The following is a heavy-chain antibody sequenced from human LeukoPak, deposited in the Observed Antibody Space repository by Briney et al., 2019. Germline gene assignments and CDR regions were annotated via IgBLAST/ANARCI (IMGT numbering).Heavy chain of an antibody. J-gene: IGHJ4*02. D-gene: IGHD4-17*01. CDR2: ISSSSSYI. Sequence: PGGSLRLSCAASGFTFSGYSMNWVRQAPGKGVEGGSSISSSSSYIYYGDSVKGVFTISRDNAKTSLYLQMNSLRAEDTAVYYCARDFYGDSACDYWGQGTLVTVSS. CDR1: GFTFSGYS. V-gene: IGHV3-21*01. CDR3: ARDFYGDSACDY.